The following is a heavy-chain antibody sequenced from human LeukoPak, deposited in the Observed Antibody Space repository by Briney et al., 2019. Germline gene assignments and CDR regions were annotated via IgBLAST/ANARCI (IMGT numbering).Heavy chain of an antibody. J-gene: IGHJ6*03. V-gene: IGHV3-15*01. CDR1: GFTFSNAW. CDR3: TTVPYSSSWSYYYYMDV. Sequence: PGGSLRLSCAASGFTFSNAWMSWVRQAPGKGLEWVGRIKSKTDGGTTDYAARVKGRFTISRDDSKNTLYLQMNSLKTEDTAVYYCTTVPYSSSWSYYYYMDVWGKGTTVTVSS. D-gene: IGHD6-13*01. CDR2: IKSKTDGGTT.